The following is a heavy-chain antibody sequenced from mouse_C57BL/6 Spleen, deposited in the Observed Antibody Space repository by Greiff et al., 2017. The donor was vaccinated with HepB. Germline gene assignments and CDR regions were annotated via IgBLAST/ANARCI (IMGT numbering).Heavy chain of an antibody. V-gene: IGHV1-59*01. CDR1: GYTFTSYW. D-gene: IGHD1-1*01. Sequence: QVQLQHPGAELVRPGTSVKLSCKASGYTFTSYWMHWVKQRPGQGLEWIGVIDPSDSYTNYNQKFKGKATLTVDTSSSTAYMQLSSLTSEDSAVYYCARGGYYYGSSYPAWFAYWGQGTLVTVSA. J-gene: IGHJ3*01. CDR3: ARGGYYYGSSYPAWFAY. CDR2: IDPSDSYT.